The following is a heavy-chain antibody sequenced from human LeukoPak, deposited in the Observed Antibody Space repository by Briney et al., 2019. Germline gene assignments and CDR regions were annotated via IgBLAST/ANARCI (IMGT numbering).Heavy chain of an antibody. CDR3: ARMYSSGWYGMYNWFDP. CDR1: GYSLTSYW. Sequence: GESLKISCKGSGYSLTSYWIGWVRQMPGKGLEWMGIIYPGDSDTRYSPSFQGQVTISADKSISTAYLQWSSLKASDTAMYHCARMYSSGWYGMYNWFDPWGQGTLVTVSS. D-gene: IGHD6-19*01. CDR2: IYPGDSDT. V-gene: IGHV5-51*01. J-gene: IGHJ5*02.